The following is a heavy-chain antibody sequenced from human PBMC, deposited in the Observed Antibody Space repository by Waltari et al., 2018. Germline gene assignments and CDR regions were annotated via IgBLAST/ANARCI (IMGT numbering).Heavy chain of an antibody. CDR1: GDSTNNYY. V-gene: IGHV4-4*07. CDR2: IYTSGST. Sequence: QVHLQESGPGLVKPSETLSLTCTVPGDSTNNYYWSWIRQPAGKPLEWIGRIYTSGSTSYNPSLNSRVTISLDKSQNQCSLRLTSVTAADTAVYYCARGVVTAPLHLDHWGQGTLVTVSS. D-gene: IGHD2-21*02. J-gene: IGHJ4*02. CDR3: ARGVVTAPLHLDH.